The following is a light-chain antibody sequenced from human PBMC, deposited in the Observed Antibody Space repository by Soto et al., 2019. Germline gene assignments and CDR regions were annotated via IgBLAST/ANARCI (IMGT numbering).Light chain of an antibody. CDR3: QQYASSPRT. V-gene: IGKV3-20*01. CDR1: QSVSSNS. J-gene: IGKJ1*01. CDR2: DAS. Sequence: EIVLTQSPGTLALSPGERATLSCRASQSVSSNSLAWYQQKPGQAPRLLIYDASSRATGIPDMFSGSGSGTDFTLTISRLEPEDFAVYYCQQYASSPRTFGQGTKVEIK.